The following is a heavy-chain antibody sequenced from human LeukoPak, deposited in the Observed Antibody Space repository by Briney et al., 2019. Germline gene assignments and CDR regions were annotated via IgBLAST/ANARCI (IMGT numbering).Heavy chain of an antibody. J-gene: IGHJ4*02. Sequence: GRSLRLSCAASGFTFSSHGIHWVRQAPGKGLEWVAIIWYDGSKKYYADSVKGRFTISRDNSKNTLYLQMNSLRVDDTAVYYCARDPAYSSPGWGQGTLVTVSS. CDR2: IWYDGSKK. D-gene: IGHD6-13*01. V-gene: IGHV3-33*01. CDR3: ARDPAYSSPG. CDR1: GFTFSSHG.